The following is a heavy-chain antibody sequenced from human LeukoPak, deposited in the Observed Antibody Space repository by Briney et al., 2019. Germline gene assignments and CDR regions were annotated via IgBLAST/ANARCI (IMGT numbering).Heavy chain of an antibody. CDR3: ARGVVVVVAATSVLDP. CDR2: INPNSGGT. V-gene: IGHV1-2*02. Sequence: ASVKVSCKASGYTFTSYGISWVRQAPGQGLEWMGWINPNSGGTNYAQKFQGRVTMTRDTSISTAYMELSRLRSDDTAVYYCARGVVVVVAATSVLDPWGQGTLVTVSS. J-gene: IGHJ5*02. CDR1: GYTFTSYG. D-gene: IGHD2-15*01.